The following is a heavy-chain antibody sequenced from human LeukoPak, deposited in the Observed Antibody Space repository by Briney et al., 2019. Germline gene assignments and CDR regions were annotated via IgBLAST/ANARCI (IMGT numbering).Heavy chain of an antibody. Sequence: PGGSLRLSCALSGFSFSSYSMNWVRQAPGRGLEWVSYISSSSSTIYYVDSVKGRFTISRDNAKNSLYLQMNSLRAENTAVYYCARLGYSYGHTYFDYWGQETLVTVSS. J-gene: IGHJ4*02. D-gene: IGHD5-18*01. CDR3: ARLGYSYGHTYFDY. CDR2: ISSSSSTI. V-gene: IGHV3-48*01. CDR1: GFSFSSYS.